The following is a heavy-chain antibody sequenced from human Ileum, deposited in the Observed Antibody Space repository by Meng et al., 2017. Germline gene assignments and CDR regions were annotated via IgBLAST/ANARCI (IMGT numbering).Heavy chain of an antibody. CDR3: VRHGGKYFDS. CDR2: IYLAGSP. J-gene: IGHJ4*02. V-gene: IGHV4-4*02. Sequence: QVGRQEPGPGRGEPSGTLSLSCTVSGGSISSSFYWSWVRQSPGKGLEWIGQIYLAGSPNYNPSLESRVTISVDKSKNQFSLRLTSVTAADTAIFYCVRHGGKYFDSWGQGTLVTVSS. D-gene: IGHD2-15*01. CDR1: GGSISSSFY.